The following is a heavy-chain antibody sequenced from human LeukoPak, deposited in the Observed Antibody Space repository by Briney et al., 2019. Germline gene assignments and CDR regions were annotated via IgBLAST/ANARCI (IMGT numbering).Heavy chain of an antibody. CDR2: ITRDGNEK. Sequence: GGSLRLSCEVSGLIFSTYWMTWVCQAPGKGLEWVATITRDGNEKYYVDSVKGRFTISRDNAKDSLCLQMNSLRAEDTAVYYCARGHKGLEFWGRGTTVTVFS. CDR3: ARGHKGLEF. CDR1: GLIFSTYW. V-gene: IGHV3-7*03. J-gene: IGHJ6*02.